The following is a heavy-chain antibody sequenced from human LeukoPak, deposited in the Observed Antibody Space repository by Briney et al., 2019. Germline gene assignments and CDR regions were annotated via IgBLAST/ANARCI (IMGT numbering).Heavy chain of an antibody. CDR3: AMRAGDYSHLYDY. Sequence: GGSLRLSCAASAPTVTSNCTSWVRQAPGKGLEWVSFIYSGGKTYYADSVKGRFTLSRDNPKNTVNLTMTSLRAENTPIYYFAMRAGDYSHLYDYWGQGTLVTVSS. D-gene: IGHD3-22*01. CDR2: IYSGGKT. J-gene: IGHJ4*02. CDR1: APTVTSNC. V-gene: IGHV3-53*01.